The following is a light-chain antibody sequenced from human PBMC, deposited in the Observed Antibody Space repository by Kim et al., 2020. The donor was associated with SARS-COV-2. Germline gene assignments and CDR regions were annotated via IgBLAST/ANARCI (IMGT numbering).Light chain of an antibody. V-gene: IGKV3-20*01. CDR2: GVS. J-gene: IGKJ1*01. CDR1: QSVSRDS. Sequence: WAPGERATLSGRASQSVSRDSLAWYQQKPGQAPRLLIHGVSNRATGIPDRFSGSGSGTDFTLTISRLEPEDFAVYYCQQSATSRTFGQGTKVDIK. CDR3: QQSATSRT.